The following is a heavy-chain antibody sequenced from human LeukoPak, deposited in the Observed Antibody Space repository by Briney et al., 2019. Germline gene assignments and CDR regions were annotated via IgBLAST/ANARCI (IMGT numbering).Heavy chain of an antibody. J-gene: IGHJ4*02. CDR1: GFTFSSYW. Sequence: GGSLRLSCAASGFTFSSYWMNWARQAPGKGLEWVSFIRNKASGGTTEHAASVRGRFTTSRDDSKSIAYLQMNSLKTEDTALYYCTRDRIMTDFWGQGTLVTVSS. V-gene: IGHV3-49*04. CDR3: TRDRIMTDF. D-gene: IGHD2-15*01. CDR2: IRNKASGGTT.